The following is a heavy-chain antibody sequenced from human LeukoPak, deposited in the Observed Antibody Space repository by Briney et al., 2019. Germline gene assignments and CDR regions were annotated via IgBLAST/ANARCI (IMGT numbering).Heavy chain of an antibody. CDR2: IYSGGST. V-gene: IGHV3-53*01. J-gene: IGHJ4*02. D-gene: IGHD3-22*01. CDR1: GFTFSSYA. Sequence: TGGSLRLSCAASGFTFSSYAMSWVRQAPGKGLEWVSVIYSGGSTYYADSVKGRFTISRDNSKNTLYLQMNSLRAGDTAVYYCAGEYYDSSGYLFDYWGQGTLVTVSS. CDR3: AGEYYDSSGYLFDY.